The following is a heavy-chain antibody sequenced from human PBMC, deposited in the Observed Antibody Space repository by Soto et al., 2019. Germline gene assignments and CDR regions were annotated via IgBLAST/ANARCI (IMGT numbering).Heavy chain of an antibody. V-gene: IGHV2-5*01. J-gene: IGHJ4*02. D-gene: IGHD6-6*01. Sequence: SGPTLVNPTQTLTLTCALSGFSVSARGVGVGWIRQPPGRALEWLAIIYWNDDKLYRPSLQSRLTITKDTSKNQVVLTMTNMDPVDTATYYCAHSPCGAAPDYWGQGTPVTVSS. CDR1: GFSVSARGVG. CDR2: IYWNDDK. CDR3: AHSPCGAAPDY.